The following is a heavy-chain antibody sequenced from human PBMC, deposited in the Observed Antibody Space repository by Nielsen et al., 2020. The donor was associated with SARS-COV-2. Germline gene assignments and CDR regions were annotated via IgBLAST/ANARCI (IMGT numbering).Heavy chain of an antibody. V-gene: IGHV3-74*01. D-gene: IGHD6-13*01. CDR1: AFTFSTYW. J-gene: IGHJ6*02. CDR3: AKDQTSDSSSWRVFGMDV. Sequence: GESLKISCAASAFTFSTYWMHWVRQAPGKGLVWVSRINSDGSSTSYADSVKGRFTISRDNAKNTLYLQMNSLRAEDTAVYYCAKDQTSDSSSWRVFGMDVWGQGTTVTVSS. CDR2: INSDGSST.